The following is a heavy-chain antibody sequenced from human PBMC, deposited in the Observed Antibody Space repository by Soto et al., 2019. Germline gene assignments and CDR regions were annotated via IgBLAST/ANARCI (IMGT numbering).Heavy chain of an antibody. Sequence: GGSLRLSCAASGFTFSDYYMSWILQAPGKGLEWVSYISSSSSYTNYAAYVEGRFTISRDKAKNSLYLQMNSLRAEDTAVYYCARVRAAAGTFFWFDPWGQGTLVTVSS. CDR3: ARVRAAAGTFFWFDP. J-gene: IGHJ5*02. D-gene: IGHD6-13*01. CDR2: ISSSSSYT. V-gene: IGHV3-11*06. CDR1: GFTFSDYY.